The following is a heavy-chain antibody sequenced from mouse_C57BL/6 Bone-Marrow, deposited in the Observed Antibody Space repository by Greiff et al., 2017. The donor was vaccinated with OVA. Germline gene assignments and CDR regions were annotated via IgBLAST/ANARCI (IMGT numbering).Heavy chain of an antibody. J-gene: IGHJ3*01. D-gene: IGHD1-1*01. V-gene: IGHV1-85*01. CDR2: IYPRDGST. CDR1: GYTFTSYD. CDR3: ARLSYYGSSLWFAY. Sequence: VQLQQSGPELVKPGASVKLSCKASGYTFTSYDINWVKQRPGQGLEWIGWIYPRDGSTKYNEKFKGKATLTVDTSSSTAYMELHSLTSEDSAVYFCARLSYYGSSLWFAYWGQGTLVTVSA.